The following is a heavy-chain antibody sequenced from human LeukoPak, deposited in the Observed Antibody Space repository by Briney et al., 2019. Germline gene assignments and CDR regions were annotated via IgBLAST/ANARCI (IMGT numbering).Heavy chain of an antibody. CDR2: IYTSGST. V-gene: IGHV4-61*02. J-gene: IGHJ6*03. CDR3: ARSCSSTSCYGYYYCYMDV. D-gene: IGHD2-2*01. CDR1: GGSISSGSYY. Sequence: SETLSLTCTVSGGSISSGSYYWSWIRQPAGKGLEWIGRIYTSGSTNYNPSLKSRVTISVDTSKDQFSLKLSSVTAADTAVYYCARSCSSTSCYGYYYCYMDVWGKGTTVTVSS.